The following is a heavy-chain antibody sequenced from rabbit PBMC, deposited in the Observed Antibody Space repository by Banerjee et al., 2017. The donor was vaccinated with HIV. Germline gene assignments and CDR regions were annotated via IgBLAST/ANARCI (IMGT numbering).Heavy chain of an antibody. Sequence: QEQLVESGGGLVQPGGTLTLTCKASGFSFSSGYDMCWVRQAPGKGLELIACIVTGSSGSTWYASWVNGRFTISRSTGLNTVDLKMTSLTAADKATYFCARGIRSAGVSMYRTFWGPGTLVTVS. J-gene: IGHJ4*02. D-gene: IGHD4-2*01. CDR2: IVTGSSGST. CDR1: GFSFSSGYD. CDR3: ARGIRSAGVSMYRTF. V-gene: IGHV1S43*01.